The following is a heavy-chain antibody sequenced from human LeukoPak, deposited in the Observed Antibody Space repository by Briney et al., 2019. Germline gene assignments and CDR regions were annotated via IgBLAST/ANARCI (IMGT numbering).Heavy chain of an antibody. CDR3: ARGQGLQLKSGSDY. J-gene: IGHJ4*02. D-gene: IGHD5-24*01. Sequence: PGGSLRPSCAASGFTFSTYSMNWVRQAPGKGLEWVSYLSSSSSTIYYADSVKGRFTISRDNAKNSLFLQMNSPRAEDTAVYCCARGQGLQLKSGSDYWGQGTLVTVSS. V-gene: IGHV3-48*04. CDR1: GFTFSTYS. CDR2: LSSSSSTI.